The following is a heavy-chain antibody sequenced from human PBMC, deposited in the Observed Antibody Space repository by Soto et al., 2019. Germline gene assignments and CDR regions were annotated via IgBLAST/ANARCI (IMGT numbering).Heavy chain of an antibody. Sequence: GGSLRLSCAASGFTFSNALMSWVRQSPGKGLEWVGRIKSKTDGGTTDYAAPVKGRFTISRDDSKNTLYLQMNSLKTEDTAVYYCTTDLEAMIVEYDYWGQGTLVTVSS. V-gene: IGHV3-15*01. J-gene: IGHJ4*02. CDR2: IKSKTDGGTT. CDR3: TTDLEAMIVEYDY. CDR1: GFTFSNAL. D-gene: IGHD3-22*01.